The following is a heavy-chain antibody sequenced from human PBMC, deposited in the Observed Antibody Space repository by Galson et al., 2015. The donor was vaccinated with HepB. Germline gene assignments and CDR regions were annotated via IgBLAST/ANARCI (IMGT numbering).Heavy chain of an antibody. CDR2: IDPSDSYT. CDR1: GYSFTSYW. CDR3: VRGPKTTVTTSGFEGYYFDY. V-gene: IGHV5-10-1*01. J-gene: IGHJ4*02. D-gene: IGHD4-17*01. Sequence: QSGAEVKKPGESLRISCKGSGYSFTSYWISWVRQMPGKGLEWMGRIDPSDSYTNYSPSFQGHVTISADKSISTAYLQWSSLKASDTAMYYCVRGPKTTVTTSGFEGYYFDYWGQGTLVTVSS.